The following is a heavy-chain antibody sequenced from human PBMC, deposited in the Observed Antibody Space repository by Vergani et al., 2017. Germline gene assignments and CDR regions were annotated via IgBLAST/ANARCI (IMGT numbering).Heavy chain of an antibody. J-gene: IGHJ4*02. CDR2: ISSSSSYI. Sequence: EVQLLESGGGLAQPGGSLRLSCAASGFTFSSYSMNWDRQAPGKGLEWVSSISSSSSYIYYADSVKGRFTISRDNAKNSLYLQMNSLRAEDTAVYYCARQSRDVFCTNGVCPLGYWGQGALVTVAS. D-gene: IGHD2-8*01. V-gene: IGHV3-21*01. CDR3: ARQSRDVFCTNGVCPLGY. CDR1: GFTFSSYS.